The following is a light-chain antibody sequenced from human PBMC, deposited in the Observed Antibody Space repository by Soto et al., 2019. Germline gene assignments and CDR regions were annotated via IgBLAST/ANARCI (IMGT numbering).Light chain of an antibody. CDR2: SNN. V-gene: IGLV1-44*01. J-gene: IGLJ2*01. CDR1: SSNIGSNT. Sequence: QSVLTQPPSASGTPGQRVTISCSGSSSNIGSNTVNWYQQLPGTAPKLLIYSNNQRPSGVPDRCSGSKSGTSASLAISGLQSEDEADYYCAAWDDSLNGVFGGGTKLTVL. CDR3: AAWDDSLNGV.